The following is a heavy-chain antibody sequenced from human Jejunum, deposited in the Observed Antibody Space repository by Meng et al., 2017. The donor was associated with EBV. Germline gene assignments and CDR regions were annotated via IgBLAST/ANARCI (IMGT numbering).Heavy chain of an antibody. J-gene: IGHJ4*02. CDR3: AGNGYYALEY. D-gene: IGHD3-22*01. Sequence: QVHTQESGPTREPPSGLLSLPCVVSGGSISDNDWWSWVRQPPGKGLEWLGEIYHGGGTNYNPSLESRVTISVDKSKNQFSLKLNSVTVADTAVYYCAGNGYYALEYWGPGILVTISS. CDR2: IYHGGGT. CDR1: GGSISDNDW. V-gene: IGHV4-4*02.